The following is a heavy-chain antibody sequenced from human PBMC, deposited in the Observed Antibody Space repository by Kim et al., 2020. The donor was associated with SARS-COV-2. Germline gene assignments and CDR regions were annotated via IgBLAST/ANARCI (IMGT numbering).Heavy chain of an antibody. Sequence: SETLSLTCAVYGGSFSGYYWSWIRQPPGKGLEWIGEINHSGSTNYNPSLKSRVTISVDTSKNQFSLKLSSVTAADTAVYYCARWGQIYDSSGYYLFDYWGQGTLVTVSS. CDR3: ARWGQIYDSSGYYLFDY. J-gene: IGHJ4*02. CDR2: INHSGST. CDR1: GGSFSGYY. V-gene: IGHV4-34*01. D-gene: IGHD3-22*01.